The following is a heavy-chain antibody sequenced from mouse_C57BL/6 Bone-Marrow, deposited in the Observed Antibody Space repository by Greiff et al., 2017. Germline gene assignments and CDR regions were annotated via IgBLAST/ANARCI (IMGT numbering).Heavy chain of an antibody. D-gene: IGHD2-2*01. CDR1: GYTFTSYW. J-gene: IGHJ2*01. V-gene: IGHV1-64*01. CDR2: IHPNSGST. CDR3: ARWRLGDFDY. Sequence: VQLQQPGAELVKPGASVKLSCKASGYTFTSYWMHWVKQRPGQGLEWIGMIHPNSGSTNYNEKFKSKATMTVDKSSSTAYMQLSSLTSEDSAVYYCARWRLGDFDYWGQGTTLTVSS.